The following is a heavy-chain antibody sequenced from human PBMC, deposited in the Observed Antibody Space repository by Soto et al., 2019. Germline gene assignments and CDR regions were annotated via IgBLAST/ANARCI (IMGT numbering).Heavy chain of an antibody. J-gene: IGHJ5*02. CDR2: INPNSGGT. Sequence: ASVKVSCKASGYTLTGYYMHWVRQAPGQGLEWMGWINPNSGGTNYAQKYQGRVTMTRDTSISTAYMELSRLRSDATAVYYCARDLEYSSSSNWFDPWGQGTLFTVSS. CDR1: GYTLTGYY. CDR3: ARDLEYSSSSNWFDP. V-gene: IGHV1-2*02. D-gene: IGHD6-6*01.